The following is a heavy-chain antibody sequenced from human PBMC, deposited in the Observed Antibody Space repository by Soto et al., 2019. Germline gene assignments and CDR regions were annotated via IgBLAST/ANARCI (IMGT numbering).Heavy chain of an antibody. CDR3: AKGIPVVVPAAIPLFDY. D-gene: IGHD2-2*01. V-gene: IGHV3-23*01. CDR1: GFTFSSYA. J-gene: IGHJ4*02. CDR2: ISGSGGST. Sequence: GGSLRLSCAASGFTFSSYAMSWVRQAPGKGLEWVSAISGSGGSTYYADSVKGRFTISRDNSKNTLYLQRNSLRAEDTAVYYCAKGIPVVVPAAIPLFDYWGQGTLVTVSS.